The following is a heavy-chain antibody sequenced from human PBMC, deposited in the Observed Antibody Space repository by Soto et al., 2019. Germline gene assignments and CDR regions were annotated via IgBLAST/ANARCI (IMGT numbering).Heavy chain of an antibody. Sequence: PSETLSLTCAVSGYSISSGYYWGWIRQPPGKGLEWIGSIYHSGSTYYNPPLKSRVTISVDTSKNQFSLKLSSVTAADTAVYYCARAIWGVTAEAAAGRGGYYFDYWGQGTLVTVSS. CDR1: GYSISSGYY. V-gene: IGHV4-38-2*01. CDR3: ARAIWGVTAEAAAGRGGYYFDY. J-gene: IGHJ4*02. CDR2: IYHSGST. D-gene: IGHD6-13*01.